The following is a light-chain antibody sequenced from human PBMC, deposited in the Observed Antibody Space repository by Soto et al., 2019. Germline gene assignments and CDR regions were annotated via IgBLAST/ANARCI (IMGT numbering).Light chain of an antibody. J-gene: IGKJ1*01. CDR2: KVS. CDR3: MQGTNWRT. CDR1: QSLLYFDGSTF. Sequence: DVVMTQSPLSLSVTLGQPASMSCRSSQSLLYFDGSTFLNWFHQRPGQPPRRLIYKVSNRDSGVPDRSSGSGSGTDFTLKISRVEAEDVGVYYCMQGTNWRTFGQGTKVDIK. V-gene: IGKV2-30*01.